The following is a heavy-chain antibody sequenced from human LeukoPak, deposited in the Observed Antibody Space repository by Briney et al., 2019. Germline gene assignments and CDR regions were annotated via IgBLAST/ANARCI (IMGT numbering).Heavy chain of an antibody. V-gene: IGHV3-30*02. Sequence: GGSLGLSCGASGFTFSSYGMHWVRRAPGKGLEWVAFIRYDGSNKYYADSVKGRFTISRDNSKNTLYLQMNSLRAEDTAVYYCAKRSDDYFDYWGQGTLVTVSS. CDR2: IRYDGSNK. J-gene: IGHJ4*02. CDR3: AKRSDDYFDY. CDR1: GFTFSSYG.